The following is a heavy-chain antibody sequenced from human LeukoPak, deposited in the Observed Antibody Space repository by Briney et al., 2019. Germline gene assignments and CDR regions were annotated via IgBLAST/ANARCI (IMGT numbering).Heavy chain of an antibody. CDR1: GYTLPELS. CDR2: FDPEDGET. V-gene: IGHV1-24*01. D-gene: IGHD2-15*01. CDR3: ATLQDIVVVVAARDYRWFDP. Sequence: ASVKVSCKVSGYTLPELSMHWVRQAPGKGLEWMGGFDPEDGETIYAQKFQGRVTMTEDTSTDTAYMELSSLRSEDTAVYYCATLQDIVVVVAARDYRWFDPWGQGTLVIVSS. J-gene: IGHJ5*02.